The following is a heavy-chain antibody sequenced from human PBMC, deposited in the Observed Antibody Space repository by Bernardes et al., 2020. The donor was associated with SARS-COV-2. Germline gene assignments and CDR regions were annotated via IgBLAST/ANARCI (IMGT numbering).Heavy chain of an antibody. CDR3: ARVVTIGTGGWRY. J-gene: IGHJ4*02. Sequence: GGSLRLSCGASGFTFSSNWMHWVRNPQGKGLVWESRISREGSSTNYADLAKGRLIISRENAKNKLYLQMNSPRAEETALYYCARVVTIGTGGWRYWGQVTLVTVAS. V-gene: IGHV3-74*01. D-gene: IGHD5-12*01. CDR1: GFTFSSNW. CDR2: ISREGSST.